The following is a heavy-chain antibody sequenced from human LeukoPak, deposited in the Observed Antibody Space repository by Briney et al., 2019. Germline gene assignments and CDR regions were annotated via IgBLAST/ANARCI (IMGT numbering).Heavy chain of an antibody. J-gene: IGHJ4*02. Sequence: TASETLSLTCSVYGGSISSYYRSWIRQPPGKGLEWIGYIYYSGSTNYNPSLKSRVTISVDTSKNQFSLKLSSVTAADTAVYYCARVRGGIAAPTYYFDYWGQGTLVTVSS. D-gene: IGHD6-6*01. V-gene: IGHV4-59*01. CDR3: ARVRGGIAAPTYYFDY. CDR1: GGSISSYY. CDR2: IYYSGST.